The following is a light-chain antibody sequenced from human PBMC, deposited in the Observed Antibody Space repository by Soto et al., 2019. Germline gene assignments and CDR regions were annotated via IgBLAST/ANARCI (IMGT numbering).Light chain of an antibody. CDR1: SSNLGSNY. J-gene: IGLJ2*01. V-gene: IGLV1-47*01. CDR2: RNN. Sequence: QAVVTQPPSASGTPGQRVTISCSGSSSNLGSNYVYWYQQLPGTAPKLLIYRNNQRPSGVPDRFSGSKSGTSASLAISGLRSEDEADYYCAAWDDSLSGLVVFGGGTKLTVL. CDR3: AAWDDSLSGLVV.